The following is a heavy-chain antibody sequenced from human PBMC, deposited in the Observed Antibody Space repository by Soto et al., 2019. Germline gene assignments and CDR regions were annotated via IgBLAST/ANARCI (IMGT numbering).Heavy chain of an antibody. J-gene: IGHJ4*02. V-gene: IGHV3-30-3*01. Sequence: QVQLVESGGGVVQPGRSLRLSCAASGFTFSSYAMHWVRQAPGKGLEWVAVISYDGSNKYYADSVKGRFTISRDNSKNTLYLQMNSPRAEDTAVYYCARHYDSSGGFDYWGLGTLVTVSS. CDR3: ARHYDSSGGFDY. CDR2: ISYDGSNK. D-gene: IGHD3-22*01. CDR1: GFTFSSYA.